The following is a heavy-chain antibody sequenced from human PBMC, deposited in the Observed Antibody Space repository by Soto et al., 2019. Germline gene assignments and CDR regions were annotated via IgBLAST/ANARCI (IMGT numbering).Heavy chain of an antibody. V-gene: IGHV4-31*03. CDR3: ARTYVSGSPYYYYYYMDV. CDR1: GDSISSDGYH. D-gene: IGHD3-10*01. Sequence: QVQLQESGPGLVKPSQTLSLTCTVSGDSISSDGYHWSWIRQSPVKGLEWIGYISYSGSTFYNPSLKSRLTISADTSKNQFSLNVRFVIPADTAAYYCARTYVSGSPYYYYYYMDVWGKGTMVTVS. J-gene: IGHJ6*03. CDR2: ISYSGST.